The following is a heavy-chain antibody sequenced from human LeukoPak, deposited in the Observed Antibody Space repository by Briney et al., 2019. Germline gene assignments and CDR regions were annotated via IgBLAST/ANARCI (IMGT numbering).Heavy chain of an antibody. CDR3: AKARFLEWLYSPDAFDI. D-gene: IGHD3-3*01. V-gene: IGHV3-23*01. CDR2: ISGSGGST. CDR1: GFTFSSNG. J-gene: IGHJ3*02. Sequence: GRSLRLSCAASGFTFSSNGMHWVRQAPGKGLEWVSGISGSGGSTYYADFVKGRFTISRDNSKNTLYLQMNSLRADDTAVYYCAKARFLEWLYSPDAFDIWGQGTMVTVSS.